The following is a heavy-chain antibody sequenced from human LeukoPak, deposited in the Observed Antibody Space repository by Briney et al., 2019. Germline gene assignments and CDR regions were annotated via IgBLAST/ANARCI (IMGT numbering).Heavy chain of an antibody. CDR3: ARWYFDDSSGYVDAFDI. Sequence: GESLKISCKGSGYSFTSYWIGWVRQMPGKGLEWMGIIYPGDSDTRYSPSFQGQVTISADKSISTAYLQWSSLKASDTAMYCCARWYFDDSSGYVDAFDIWGQGTMVTVSS. CDR1: GYSFTSYW. V-gene: IGHV5-51*01. J-gene: IGHJ3*02. D-gene: IGHD3-22*01. CDR2: IYPGDSDT.